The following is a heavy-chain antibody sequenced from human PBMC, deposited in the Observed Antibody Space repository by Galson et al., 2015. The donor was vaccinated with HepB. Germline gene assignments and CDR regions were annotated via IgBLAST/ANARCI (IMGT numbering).Heavy chain of an antibody. D-gene: IGHD3-16*01. V-gene: IGHV3-43*01. CDR3: AKDRGKRGRGWGANLDS. CDR1: GFTFDDST. J-gene: IGHJ4*02. Sequence: SLRLSCAASGFTFDDSTMHWVRQVPGKGLQWVSLITWNGDYTYYADSVRGRFTISRDNNKNSLHLQMNSLRIEDTALYYCAKDRGKRGRGWGANLDSWGQGTPVTVSS. CDR2: ITWNGDYT.